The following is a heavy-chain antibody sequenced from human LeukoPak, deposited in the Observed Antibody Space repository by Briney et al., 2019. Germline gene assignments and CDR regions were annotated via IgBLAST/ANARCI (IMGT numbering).Heavy chain of an antibody. V-gene: IGHV3-20*04. CDR2: INWNGGST. D-gene: IGHD5-24*01. J-gene: IGHJ4*02. CDR3: ARRDGYNYYFDY. CDR1: GFTFDDYG. Sequence: GGSLRLSCAASGFTFDDYGMSWVHQAPGKGLEWVSGINWNGGSTGYADSVKGRFTISRDNAKNSLYLQMTSLRAEDTALYYCARRDGYNYYFDYWGQGTLVTVSS.